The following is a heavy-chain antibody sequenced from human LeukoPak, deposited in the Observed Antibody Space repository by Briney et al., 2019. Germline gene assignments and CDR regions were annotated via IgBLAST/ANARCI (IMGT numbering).Heavy chain of an antibody. D-gene: IGHD3-22*01. CDR2: IIPIFGTA. V-gene: IGHV1-69*13. CDR1: GGTFSSYA. CDR3: ARGGYYDSSGYYAPTFDY. J-gene: IGHJ4*02. Sequence: GASVKVSCKASGGTFSSYAISWVRQAPGQGLEWMGGIIPIFGTANYAQKFQGRVTITADESTSTAYMELSSLRSEDTAVYYCARGGYYDSSGYYAPTFDYWGQGTLVTVSS.